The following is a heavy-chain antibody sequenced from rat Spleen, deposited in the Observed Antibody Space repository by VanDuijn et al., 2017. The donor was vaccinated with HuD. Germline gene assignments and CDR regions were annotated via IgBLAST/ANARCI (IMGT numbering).Heavy chain of an antibody. V-gene: IGHV2-1*01. CDR1: GFSLTNFH. Sequence: QVQLRESGPGLVQPSQTLSLTCTVSGFSLTNFHVHWVRQPPGEGLEWMGGIWGDGSTDYNSAVKSRLSISRDTSKSQVFLKMNSLQTEDTAIYFCTSPFRWFAYWGQGTLVTVSS. CDR3: TSPFRWFAY. CDR2: IWGDGST. J-gene: IGHJ3*01.